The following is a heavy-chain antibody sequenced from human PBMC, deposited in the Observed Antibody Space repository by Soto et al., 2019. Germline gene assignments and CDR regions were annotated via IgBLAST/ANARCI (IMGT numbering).Heavy chain of an antibody. CDR3: ARDDYYDSSGYLALFDY. J-gene: IGHJ4*02. D-gene: IGHD3-22*01. CDR1: GFTFSSYS. Sequence: LRLSCAASGFTFSSYSMNWVRQAPGKGLEWVSYISSSSSTIYYADSVKGRFTISRDNAKNSLYLQMNSLRDEDTAVYYCARDDYYDSSGYLALFDYWGQGTLVTVSS. CDR2: ISSSSSTI. V-gene: IGHV3-48*02.